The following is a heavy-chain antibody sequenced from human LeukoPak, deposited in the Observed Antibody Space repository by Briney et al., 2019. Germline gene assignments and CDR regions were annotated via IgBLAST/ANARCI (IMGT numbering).Heavy chain of an antibody. D-gene: IGHD6-19*01. CDR1: GFTFSNYW. CDR2: IKEDGSEK. J-gene: IGHJ5*02. CDR3: ARAGYSRGWYYSRDR. V-gene: IGHV3-7*04. Sequence: PGGSLRLSCAASGFTFSNYWMSWVRQAPGKGLEWVANIKEDGSEKNYVDSVKGRFTISRDNAKNSLYLQMNSLRAEDTAIYYCARAGYSRGWYYSRDRWGQGILVTVSS.